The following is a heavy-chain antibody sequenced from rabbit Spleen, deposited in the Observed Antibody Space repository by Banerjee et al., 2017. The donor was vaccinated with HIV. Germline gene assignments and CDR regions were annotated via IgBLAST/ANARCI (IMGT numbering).Heavy chain of an antibody. J-gene: IGHJ4*01. CDR2: IYTGSGST. V-gene: IGHV1S43*01. D-gene: IGHD8-1*01. Sequence: QEQLVESGGGLVKPGASLTLTCKASGFTLSSGWMCWVRQAPGKGLELIGCIYTGSGSTFYASWVNGRFTISRSPSLNPVDLKMTRLTAADTATYFCARTAGDSSYYDSFNLWGPGTLVTVS. CDR1: GFTLSSGW. CDR3: ARTAGDSSYYDSFNL.